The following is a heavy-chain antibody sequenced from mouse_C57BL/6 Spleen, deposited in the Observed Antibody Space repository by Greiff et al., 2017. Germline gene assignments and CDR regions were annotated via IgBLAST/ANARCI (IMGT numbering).Heavy chain of an antibody. CDR3: ARGDYGSSYPDY. J-gene: IGHJ2*01. D-gene: IGHD1-1*01. Sequence: SGAELARPGASVKLSCKASGYTFTSYGISWVKQRTGQGLEWIGEIYPRSGNTYYNEKFKGKATLTADKSSSTAYMELRSLTSEDSAVYFCARGDYGSSYPDYWGQGTTLTVSS. V-gene: IGHV1-81*01. CDR1: GYTFTSYG. CDR2: IYPRSGNT.